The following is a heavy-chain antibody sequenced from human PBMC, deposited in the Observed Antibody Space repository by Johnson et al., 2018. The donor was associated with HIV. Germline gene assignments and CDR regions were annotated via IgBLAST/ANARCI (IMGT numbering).Heavy chain of an antibody. CDR1: GFTFTNYA. V-gene: IGHV3-30*03. CDR2: ISYYGTNK. J-gene: IGHJ3*02. D-gene: IGHD1-1*01. Sequence: QVQLVESGGGVVQPGRSLRLSCAASGFTFTNYAMHWVRQAPGKGLEWVAVISYYGTNKYYADSVKGRFTISRDSSKNTLYLQMNSLRAEDTAVYYCAITSRTDAFDIWGQGTMVTVSS. CDR3: AITSRTDAFDI.